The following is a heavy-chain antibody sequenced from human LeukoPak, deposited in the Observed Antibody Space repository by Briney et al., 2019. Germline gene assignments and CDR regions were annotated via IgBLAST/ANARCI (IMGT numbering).Heavy chain of an antibody. CDR1: GFSFSTYS. V-gene: IGHV3-48*01. CDR3: ARRFDL. CDR2: ITGDTSTM. J-gene: IGHJ4*02. Sequence: GGSLRLSCAASGFSFSTYSMTWVRQAPGKGLEWVSYITGDTSTMYYADSVKGRFTISRDNTENSLYLQMNSLRAEDTAVYYCARRFDLWGRGTLVTVSS.